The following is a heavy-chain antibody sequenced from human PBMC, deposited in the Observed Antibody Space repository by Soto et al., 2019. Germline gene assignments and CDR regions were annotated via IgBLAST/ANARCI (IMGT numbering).Heavy chain of an antibody. CDR3: TTDFINEAGW. J-gene: IGHJ4*02. CDR2: IKSKTDGGTT. D-gene: IGHD3-10*01. Sequence: GGSLRLSCAASGFTFSNAWMSWVRQAPGKGLEWVGRIKSKTDGGTTDNAAHVKGRFTISRDDSKHTLYLQMNSLKTEDTAVYYCTTDFINEAGWWGQGTLVTVSS. CDR1: GFTFSNAW. V-gene: IGHV3-15*01.